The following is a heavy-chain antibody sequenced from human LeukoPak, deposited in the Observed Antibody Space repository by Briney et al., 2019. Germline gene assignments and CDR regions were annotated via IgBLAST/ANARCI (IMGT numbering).Heavy chain of an antibody. J-gene: IGHJ4*02. CDR1: GMTFSSFG. V-gene: IGHV3-33*01. CDR3: ARGLDGVATISNDY. D-gene: IGHD5-12*01. Sequence: PGRSLRLSCAASGMTFSSFGMHWVRQAPGKGLEWVAFIWYDGSNKYYADSVKGRFTISRDNSKNTLYLQMNSLTAEDTAVYYCARGLDGVATISNDYWGQGTLVTVSS. CDR2: IWYDGSNK.